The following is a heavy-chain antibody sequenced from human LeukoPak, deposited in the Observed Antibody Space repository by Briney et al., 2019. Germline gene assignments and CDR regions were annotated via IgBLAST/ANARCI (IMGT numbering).Heavy chain of an antibody. CDR2: ISHSGST. CDR3: ARVNAPVATFDY. CDR1: GYSISSTYY. Sequence: SETLSLTCTVSGYSISSTYYGAWIRQPPGKGLEWIATISHSGSTYYTPSPKSRLTISLDTSKNHFSLRLSSVTAADTAVYYCARVNAPVATFDYWGLGILVTVSS. J-gene: IGHJ4*02. V-gene: IGHV4-38-2*02. D-gene: IGHD1-1*01.